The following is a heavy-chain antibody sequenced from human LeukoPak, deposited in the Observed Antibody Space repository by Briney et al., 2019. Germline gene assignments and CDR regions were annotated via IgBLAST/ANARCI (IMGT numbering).Heavy chain of an antibody. Sequence: GGSLRLSCAASGFTFSSLAMTWVRQAPGEGLEWVSTISAAGGGTHYADPVKGRFTISRDNSRDTLYLQMNSLRAEDTAIYFCAKRLGLTGFDYWGQGTLVTVSS. CDR3: AKRLGLTGFDY. CDR2: ISAAGGGT. D-gene: IGHD3-16*01. CDR1: GFTFSSLA. J-gene: IGHJ4*02. V-gene: IGHV3-23*01.